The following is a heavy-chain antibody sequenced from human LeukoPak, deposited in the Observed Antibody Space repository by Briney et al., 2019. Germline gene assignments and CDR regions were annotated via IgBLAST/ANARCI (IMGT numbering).Heavy chain of an antibody. Sequence: ASVKVSCKASGYTFTSYAMHWVRQAPGQRLEWMRWINAGNGNTKYSQKFQGRVTITRDTSASTAYMELSSLRSEDTAVYYCAREYPRDIVATIDFNWFDPWGQGTLVTVSS. CDR3: AREYPRDIVATIDFNWFDP. CDR2: INAGNGNT. D-gene: IGHD5-12*01. J-gene: IGHJ5*02. V-gene: IGHV1-3*01. CDR1: GYTFTSYA.